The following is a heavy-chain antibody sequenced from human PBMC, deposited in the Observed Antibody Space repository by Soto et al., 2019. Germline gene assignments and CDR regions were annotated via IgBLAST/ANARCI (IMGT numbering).Heavy chain of an antibody. CDR1: GFTLSDHH. Sequence: EVQVVESGGDLVQPGGSLRLSCAASGFTLSDHHIDWVRQAPGKGLEWVGRSRNKASSYTTEYAASVKGRFTISRDDSKDSLILQLNSLKTEDTALYYCARTPQSNNDFLVWGQGTTVTVSS. D-gene: IGHD3-3*01. V-gene: IGHV3-72*01. CDR3: ARTPQSNNDFLV. J-gene: IGHJ6*02. CDR2: SRNKASSYTT.